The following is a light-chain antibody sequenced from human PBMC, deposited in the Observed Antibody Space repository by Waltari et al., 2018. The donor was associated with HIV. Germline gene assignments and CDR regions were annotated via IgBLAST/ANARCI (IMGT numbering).Light chain of an antibody. V-gene: IGKV3-11*01. CDR2: DTS. CDR3: QQRSNWPIT. J-gene: IGKJ3*01. CDR1: QSVNSF. Sequence: EIVLTQSPDPLSLSPGERATLSCRASQSVNSFLAWYQQKPGRAPRLLIYDTSSRATGIPARFSGSGSGTDVTLTISSLEPEDFAFYYCQQRSNWPITFGPGTKVDIK.